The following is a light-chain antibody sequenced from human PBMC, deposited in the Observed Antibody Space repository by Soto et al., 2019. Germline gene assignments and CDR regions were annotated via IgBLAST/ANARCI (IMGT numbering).Light chain of an antibody. CDR2: RAS. CDR1: QSINTW. V-gene: IGKV1-5*03. CDR3: QHYNPYSGT. J-gene: IGKJ3*01. Sequence: DIPMTQSPSTLSASVGDRVTITCPASQSINTWLAWYQQKPGKAPKLLIYRASTLESGVPSRFSGSGSGTEFTLTISSLQPDDFSTYYCQHYNPYSGTFGPGTKVDI.